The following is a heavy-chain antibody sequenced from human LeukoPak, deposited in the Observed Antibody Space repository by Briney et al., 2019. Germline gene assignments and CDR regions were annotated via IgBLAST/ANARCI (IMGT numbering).Heavy chain of an antibody. J-gene: IGHJ6*02. CDR2: ISGSGGST. CDR3: AKDRGHRPVLRYCDWPTGGMDV. CDR1: AFTCSSYA. V-gene: IGHV3-23*01. Sequence: GGSLRLCCAASAFTCSSYAMSWVRQAPGKGLESVSAISGSGGSTYYADSVKGRFTISRDNSKNTLYLQMNSLRAEDTAVYYCAKDRGHRPVLRYCDWPTGGMDVRGQGTTVTVSS. D-gene: IGHD3-9*01.